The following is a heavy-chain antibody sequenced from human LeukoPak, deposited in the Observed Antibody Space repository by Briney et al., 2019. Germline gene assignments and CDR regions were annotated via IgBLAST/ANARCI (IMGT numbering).Heavy chain of an antibody. CDR3: AKDRVGATPKLGAFDI. Sequence: GGSLRLSCAASGFTFSSYGIHWVRQAPGKGLEWVAFIRYDGSNKYYADSVKGRFTISRDNSKNTLYLQMNSLRAEDTAVYYCAKDRVGATPKLGAFDIWGQGTMVTVSS. CDR2: IRYDGSNK. CDR1: GFTFSSYG. V-gene: IGHV3-30*02. J-gene: IGHJ3*02. D-gene: IGHD1-26*01.